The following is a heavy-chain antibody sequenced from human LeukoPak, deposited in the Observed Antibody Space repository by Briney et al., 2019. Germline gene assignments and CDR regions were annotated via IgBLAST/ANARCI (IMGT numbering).Heavy chain of an antibody. CDR1: GGSISNTDSY. J-gene: IGHJ6*03. CDR2: IYYSGST. Sequence: SETLSLTCTVSGGSISNTDSYWNWIRQPPGKGLEWIGYIYYSGSTNYNPSLKSRVTISVDTSKNQFSLKLSSVTAADTAVYYCARSTQRIWGYYYYYMDVWGKGTTVTVSS. D-gene: IGHD7-27*01. CDR3: ARSTQRIWGYYYYYMDV. V-gene: IGHV4-61*08.